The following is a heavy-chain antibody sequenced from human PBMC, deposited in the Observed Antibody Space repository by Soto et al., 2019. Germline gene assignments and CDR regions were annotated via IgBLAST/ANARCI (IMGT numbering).Heavy chain of an antibody. CDR1: GYTFTSYG. Sequence: EASVKVSCKASGYTFTSYGISWVRQAPGQGLEWMGWISAYNGNTNYAQKLQGRVTMTTDTSTSTAYMELRSLRSDDTAVYYCARAPNYDYIWGSYPHPDYWGQGTLVTVSS. CDR2: ISAYNGNT. D-gene: IGHD3-16*02. J-gene: IGHJ4*02. V-gene: IGHV1-18*01. CDR3: ARAPNYDYIWGSYPHPDY.